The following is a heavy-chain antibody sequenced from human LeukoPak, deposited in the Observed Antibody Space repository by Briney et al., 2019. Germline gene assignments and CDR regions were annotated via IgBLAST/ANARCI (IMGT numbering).Heavy chain of an antibody. CDR2: SIPIFGTA. Sequence: SVKVSCKASGGTFSSYAISWVRQAPGQGLEWMGGSIPIFGTANYAQKFQGRVTITTDESTSTAYMELSSLRSEDAAVYYCARSPRVSIAAAGYNYYYYYMDVWGKGTTVTVSS. J-gene: IGHJ6*03. CDR1: GGTFSSYA. D-gene: IGHD6-13*01. CDR3: ARSPRVSIAAAGYNYYYYYMDV. V-gene: IGHV1-69*05.